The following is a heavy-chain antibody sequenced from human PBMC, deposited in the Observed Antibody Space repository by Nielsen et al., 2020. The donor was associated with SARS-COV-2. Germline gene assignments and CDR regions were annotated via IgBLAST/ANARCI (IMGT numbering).Heavy chain of an antibody. CDR1: GFTFSSYS. D-gene: IGHD3-10*01. CDR3: ARLLLWFGGYFTDY. V-gene: IGHV3-21*01. J-gene: IGHJ4*02. Sequence: GESLKISCAASGFTFSSYSMNWVRQAPGKGLEWVSSISSSSSYIYYADSVKGRFTISRDNAKNSLYLQMNSLRAEDTAVYYCARLLLWFGGYFTDYWGQGTLVTVSS. CDR2: ISSSSSYI.